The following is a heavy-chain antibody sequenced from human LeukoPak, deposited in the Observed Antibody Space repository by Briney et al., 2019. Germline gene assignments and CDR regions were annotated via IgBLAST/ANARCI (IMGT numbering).Heavy chain of an antibody. J-gene: IGHJ6*03. D-gene: IGHD6-13*01. CDR3: ARSARPGSSWHYYYYYYMDV. CDR1: GGSISSYY. CDR2: IYNSGST. Sequence: SETLSLTCTVSGGSISSYYWSWIRQPSGKGLEWIGYIYNSGSTNYNPSLKSRVTISVDTSKNQFSLKLSSVTAADTAVYYCARSARPGSSWHYYYYYYMDVWGKGTTVTISS. V-gene: IGHV4-59*12.